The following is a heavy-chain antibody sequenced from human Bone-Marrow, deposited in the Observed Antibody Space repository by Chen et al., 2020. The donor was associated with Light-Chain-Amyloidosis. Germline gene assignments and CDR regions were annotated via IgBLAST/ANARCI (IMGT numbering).Heavy chain of an antibody. V-gene: IGHV4-34*01. D-gene: IGHD1-26*01. CDR3: ARGRGGGWGSYYD. Sequence: QVQLQQWGAGLLKPSETLSLTCAVYGGSFSGYYWRWIRQPPGKGLEWIGEINHSGSTNYNPSLKSRLTISVDTSKKQLSLKLSSVTAADTAVYYCARGRGGGWGSYYDWGQGTLVTVSS. CDR2: INHSGST. CDR1: GGSFSGYY. J-gene: IGHJ4*02.